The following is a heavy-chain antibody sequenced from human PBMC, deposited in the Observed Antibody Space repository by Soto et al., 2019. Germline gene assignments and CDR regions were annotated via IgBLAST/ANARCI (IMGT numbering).Heavy chain of an antibody. J-gene: IGHJ5*02. CDR2: IYYSGGT. D-gene: IGHD3-16*01. CDR1: GGSIRSGDYY. V-gene: IGHV4-30-4*01. CDR3: ARASTGELWVYANWFDP. Sequence: QVQLQEWGPGLVKPSQTLSLTCTVSGGSIRSGDYYWSWIRQPPGKGLEWIGFIYYSGGTYYKPSLKSRVTISVDTSKNKFSLNLSSVTAADTAVYYCARASTGELWVYANWFDPWGPGTLVTVSS.